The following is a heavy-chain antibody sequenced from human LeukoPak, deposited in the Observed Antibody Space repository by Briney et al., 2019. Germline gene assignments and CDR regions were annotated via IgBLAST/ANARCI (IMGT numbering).Heavy chain of an antibody. J-gene: IGHJ4*02. D-gene: IGHD1-14*01. V-gene: IGHV3-74*01. Sequence: PGGSLRLSCAASGFALSMHWMHWVRQGPGKGLVWLSQINGDGSDTIYADSVKGRFTISRDNAKSTLYLEMHSLRAEDTAVYYCARGTTAWSGIDYWGQGTLVTVSS. CDR2: INGDGSDT. CDR3: ARGTTAWSGIDY. CDR1: GFALSMHW.